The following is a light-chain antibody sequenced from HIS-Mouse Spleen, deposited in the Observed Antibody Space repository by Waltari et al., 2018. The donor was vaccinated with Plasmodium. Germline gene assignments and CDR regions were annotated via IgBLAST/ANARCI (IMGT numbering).Light chain of an antibody. CDR2: EGS. CDR1: SSDVGGYNL. J-gene: IGLJ3*02. Sequence: QSALTQPASVSGSPGQSITIPCTGTSSDVGGYNLLSWYQQHPGKAPKLMIYEGSKRPSGVSNRFSGSKSGNTASLTISGLQAEDEADYYCCSYAGSSTSWVFGGGTKLTVL. CDR3: CSYAGSSTSWV. V-gene: IGLV2-23*01.